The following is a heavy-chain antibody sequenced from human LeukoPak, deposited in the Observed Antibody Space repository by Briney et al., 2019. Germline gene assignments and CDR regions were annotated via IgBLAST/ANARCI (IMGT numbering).Heavy chain of an antibody. Sequence: PSETLSLTCTVSGGSISSYYWSWIRQPPGKGLEWIGYIYYSGSTNYHPSLKSRVTISVDTSKNQFSLKLSSVTAADTAVYYCAREARERGGSSWSLDYWGQGTLVTVSS. CDR1: GGSISSYY. V-gene: IGHV4-59*01. D-gene: IGHD6-13*01. J-gene: IGHJ4*02. CDR2: IYYSGST. CDR3: AREARERGGSSWSLDY.